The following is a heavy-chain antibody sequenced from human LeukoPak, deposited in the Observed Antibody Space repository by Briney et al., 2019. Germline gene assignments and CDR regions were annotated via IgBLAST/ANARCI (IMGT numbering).Heavy chain of an antibody. Sequence: GGSLRLSCAASGFTFSSYSMNWVRQAPGKGLEWVSYISSSGSTIYYADSVKGRFTISRDNAKNSLYLQMNSLRAEDTAVYYCARAMRGYFDYWGQGTLVTVSS. CDR2: ISSSGSTI. V-gene: IGHV3-48*04. CDR1: GFTFSSYS. J-gene: IGHJ4*02. CDR3: ARAMRGYFDY.